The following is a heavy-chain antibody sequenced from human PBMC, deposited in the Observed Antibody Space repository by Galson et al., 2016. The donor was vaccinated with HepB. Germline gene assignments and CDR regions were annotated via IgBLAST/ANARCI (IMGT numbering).Heavy chain of an antibody. J-gene: IGHJ4*02. CDR1: GITFSNYA. CDR3: AKDRGGRVDTGTLDY. V-gene: IGHV3-23*01. Sequence: SLRLSCAASGITFSNYAMHWVRQAPGEGLEWVSGIGGSDTGTYYADSVRGRFTISRDNSKNTLYLQMNSPRAGDAAVYYCAKDRGGRVDTGTLDYWGQGTLVTVSS. D-gene: IGHD5-18*01. CDR2: IGGSDTGT.